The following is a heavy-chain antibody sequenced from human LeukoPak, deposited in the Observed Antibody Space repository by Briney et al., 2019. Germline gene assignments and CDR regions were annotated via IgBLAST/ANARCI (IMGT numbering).Heavy chain of an antibody. V-gene: IGHV3-7*04. CDR3: ARWINNFDS. CDR2: IKQDGSAK. CDR1: GFTFSSYL. J-gene: IGHJ4*02. D-gene: IGHD2-2*03. Sequence: PGGSLRLSCIASGFTFSSYLMSWVRQAPGKGLEWVANIKQDGSAKYCVDSRFTISRDKANNSPYLQMNSLKAEDTAVYFCARWINNFDSWGQGTLVTVSS.